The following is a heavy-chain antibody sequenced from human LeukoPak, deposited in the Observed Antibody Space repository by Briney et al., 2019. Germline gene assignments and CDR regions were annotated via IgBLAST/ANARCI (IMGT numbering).Heavy chain of an antibody. CDR2: INPNSGGT. J-gene: IGHJ6*03. CDR3: ARGTGSYYYYYMDV. D-gene: IGHD3-10*01. Sequence: GASVKDSCKASGYTFTGNYMNGVRQAPGQGLVWMERINPNSGGTNYAQKFQGRVTMTRDKSISTAYMELSRLRSDDTAVYYCARGTGSYYYYYMDVWGKGTTVTVSS. CDR1: GYTFTGNY. V-gene: IGHV1-2*06.